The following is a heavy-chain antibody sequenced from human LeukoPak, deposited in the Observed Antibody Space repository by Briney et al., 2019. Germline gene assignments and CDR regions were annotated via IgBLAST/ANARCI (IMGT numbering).Heavy chain of an antibody. D-gene: IGHD5-18*01. CDR1: DYSISRGHY. CDR2: IYYTGSS. CDR3: ARGRRGYSYGYSRLFDY. J-gene: IGHJ4*02. Sequence: SETLSLTCIVSDYSISRGHYWGWIRQPPEKGLEWIGTIYYTGSSFYNPSLKSRLSISADTSKNQFSLKLSSVTAADTAVYYCARGRRGYSYGYSRLFDYWGQGTLVTVSS. V-gene: IGHV4-38-2*02.